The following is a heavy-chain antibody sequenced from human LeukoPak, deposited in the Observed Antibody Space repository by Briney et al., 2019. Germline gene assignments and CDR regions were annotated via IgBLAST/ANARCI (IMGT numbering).Heavy chain of an antibody. Sequence: PPGGSLGLSCAASGFTFSSYAMSWVRQAPGKGLEWVSAISGSGGSTYYADSVKGRFTISRDNSKNTLYLQMNSLRAEDTAVYYCASAVQWLEKYYYYYGMDVWGQGTTVTVSS. CDR1: GFTFSSYA. D-gene: IGHD6-19*01. V-gene: IGHV3-23*01. CDR2: ISGSGGST. J-gene: IGHJ6*02. CDR3: ASAVQWLEKYYYYYGMDV.